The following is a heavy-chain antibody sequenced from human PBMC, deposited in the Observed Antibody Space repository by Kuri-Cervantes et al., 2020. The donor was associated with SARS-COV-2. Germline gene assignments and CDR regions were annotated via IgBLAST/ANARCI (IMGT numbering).Heavy chain of an antibody. CDR3: ARRYYYDSSGYGSNYNWFDP. Sequence: SETLSLTCTVSGGSITSDYWSWIRQPPGKGLEWIGYIYFSGSTSYNPSLQSRVTISLGASKKQFSLKLSSVTAADTAVYYCARRYYYDSSGYGSNYNWFDPWGQGTLVTVSS. D-gene: IGHD3-22*01. J-gene: IGHJ5*02. CDR2: IYFSGST. CDR1: GGSITSDY. V-gene: IGHV4-59*08.